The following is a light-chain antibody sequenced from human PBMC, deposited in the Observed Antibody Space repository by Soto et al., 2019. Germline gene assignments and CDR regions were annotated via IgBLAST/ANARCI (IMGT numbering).Light chain of an antibody. J-gene: IGKJ1*01. CDR3: QQYNNCPRV. Sequence: EIVMTQSPATLSVSPGERATLSCRASQSVSSNLAWYQQKPGQAPRLLIYGASTRATGIPARFSGSGSGTEFTLTISSLQSEDFAVYDCQQYNNCPRVFGQGAKVEIK. CDR2: GAS. V-gene: IGKV3-15*01. CDR1: QSVSSN.